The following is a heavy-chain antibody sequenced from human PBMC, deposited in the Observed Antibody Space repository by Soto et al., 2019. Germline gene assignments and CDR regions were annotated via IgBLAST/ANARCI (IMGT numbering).Heavy chain of an antibody. CDR3: AKNQERELPRVIDF. D-gene: IGHD1-7*01. Sequence: GVSLRVSYATSGLTFSNSAVSWVRQAPGGGLEWVSSMSGSSSTTYYADSVRGRFTISRDRSKNTLYLQMSSLRTEDTALYYCAKNQERELPRVIDFWGQGTLGTVAS. V-gene: IGHV3-23*01. CDR1: GLTFSNSA. J-gene: IGHJ4*02. CDR2: MSGSSSTT.